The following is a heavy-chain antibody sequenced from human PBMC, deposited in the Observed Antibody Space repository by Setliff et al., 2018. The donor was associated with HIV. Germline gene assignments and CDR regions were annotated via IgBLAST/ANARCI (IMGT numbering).Heavy chain of an antibody. CDR2: ISPNFGHT. J-gene: IGHJ6*02. Sequence: GASVKVSCKASGSTFTTYGISWVRQAPGHGLEWMGWISPNFGHTKYAQRFLDRVTMTIDTATSRADMELRSLRSDDTAVYFCARLGRGWSDSYYYAMDIWGQGTTVTVSS. D-gene: IGHD6-19*01. V-gene: IGHV1-18*01. CDR1: GSTFTTYG. CDR3: ARLGRGWSDSYYYAMDI.